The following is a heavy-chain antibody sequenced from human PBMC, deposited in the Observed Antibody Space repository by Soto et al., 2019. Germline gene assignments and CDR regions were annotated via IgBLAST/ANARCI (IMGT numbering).Heavy chain of an antibody. Sequence: QVQLQQWGAGLLKPSETLSLTCAVYGGSFSGYYWSWIRQPPGKGLEWIGEINHSGSTNYNPSLKSRVTISVDTSKNQFSLKLSSVTAADTAVYYCARGPNYYDSSGYYNSWGQGTLVTVSS. CDR2: INHSGST. D-gene: IGHD3-22*01. V-gene: IGHV4-34*01. J-gene: IGHJ4*02. CDR3: ARGPNYYDSSGYYNS. CDR1: GGSFSGYY.